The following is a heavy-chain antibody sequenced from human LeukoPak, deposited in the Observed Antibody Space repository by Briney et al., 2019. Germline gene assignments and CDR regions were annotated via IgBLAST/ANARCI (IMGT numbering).Heavy chain of an antibody. J-gene: IGHJ5*02. CDR3: ARRDYYGSGSYSNWFDP. D-gene: IGHD3-10*01. V-gene: IGHV1-46*01. CDR1: GYIFTSYA. CDR2: INPSGGTT. Sequence: ASVKVSCKASGYIFTSYAMHWVRRAPGQGLEWMGIINPSGGTTNYAQKFQGRVTMTRDTSTSTVYMDLSSLRSEDTAVYYCARRDYYGSGSYSNWFDPWGQGTLVTVSS.